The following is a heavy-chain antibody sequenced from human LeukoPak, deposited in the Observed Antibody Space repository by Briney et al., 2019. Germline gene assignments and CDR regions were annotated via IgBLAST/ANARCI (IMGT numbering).Heavy chain of an antibody. CDR3: ARQTGSGLFILP. Sequence: SETLSLTCAVYGGSFSGYYWTWIRQHPGKGLQWIGEINHSGSTNYIPSLKSRVTISVDTSKNQFSLKLSSVTAADTAVYYCARQTGSGLFILPGGQGTLVTVSS. V-gene: IGHV4-34*01. D-gene: IGHD3/OR15-3a*01. CDR2: INHSGST. CDR1: GGSFSGYY. J-gene: IGHJ4*02.